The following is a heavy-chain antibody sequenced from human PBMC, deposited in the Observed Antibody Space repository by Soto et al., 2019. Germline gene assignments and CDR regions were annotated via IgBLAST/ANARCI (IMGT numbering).Heavy chain of an antibody. Sequence: ASVKVSCKASGYTFTIYDINWVRQATGQGLEWMGWMNPNSGNTGYAQKFQGRVTMTRNTSISTAYMELSSLRSEDTAVYYCARGPQYYYYYGMDVWGQGTTVTVSS. J-gene: IGHJ6*02. CDR3: ARGPQYYYYYGMDV. CDR1: GYTFTIYD. CDR2: MNPNSGNT. V-gene: IGHV1-8*01.